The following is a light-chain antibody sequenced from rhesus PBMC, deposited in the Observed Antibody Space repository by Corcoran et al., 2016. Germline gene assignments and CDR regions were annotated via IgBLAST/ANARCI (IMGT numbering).Light chain of an antibody. CDR3: QQPNSHPWT. Sequence: DIQMTQSPSSLSVSVGDRVTITCRGSQTIRSDSAWYQQKPGKVPKLLIDAASSLESGVPSRCSGSGSGTDFTLTISSLQPEDFATYYCQQPNSHPWTFGQGTKVEIK. CDR2: AAS. J-gene: IGKJ1*01. V-gene: IGKV1-44*01. CDR1: QTIRSD.